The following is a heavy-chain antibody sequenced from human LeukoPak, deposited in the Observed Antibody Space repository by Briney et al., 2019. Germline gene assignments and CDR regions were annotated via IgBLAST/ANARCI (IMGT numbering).Heavy chain of an antibody. D-gene: IGHD4-17*01. J-gene: IGHJ4*02. Sequence: PGGSLRLSCAASGVTVGSNYMSWVRQAPGKGLEWVSVIYSGGSTYYADSVKGRFTISRDNSKNTLYLQMNSMRAEDTAVYYCARHPYGVLDYWGPGTLVTVSS. CDR2: IYSGGST. CDR3: ARHPYGVLDY. V-gene: IGHV3-66*04. CDR1: GVTVGSNY.